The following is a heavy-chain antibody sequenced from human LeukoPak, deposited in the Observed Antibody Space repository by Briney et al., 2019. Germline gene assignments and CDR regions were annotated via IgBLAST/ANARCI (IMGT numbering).Heavy chain of an antibody. CDR1: GGSFSGYY. V-gene: IGHV4-34*01. CDR2: INHSGST. Sequence: SETLSLTCAVYGGSFSGYYWSWIRQPPGKGLEWIGEINHSGSTNYNPSLKSRVTISVDTSKNQFSLKLSSVTAADTAVYYCARGFHSSGWGRPWLNWFDPWGQGPWSPSPQ. D-gene: IGHD6-19*01. CDR3: ARGFHSSGWGRPWLNWFDP. J-gene: IGHJ5*02.